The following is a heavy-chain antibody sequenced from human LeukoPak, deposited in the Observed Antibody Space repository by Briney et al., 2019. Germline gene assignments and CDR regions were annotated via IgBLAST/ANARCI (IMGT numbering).Heavy chain of an antibody. V-gene: IGHV1-18*01. CDR1: GYTFTNYH. CDR3: ARVRILGGAPGAFLDY. J-gene: IGHJ4*02. D-gene: IGHD1-26*01. CDR2: ISLYNGNT. Sequence: ASVKVSCKASGYTFTNYHISWVRQAPGQGLEWMGWISLYNGNTNYAQKLQGRVTMTTDTSTSTAYMELRSLRSGDTAVYYCARVRILGGAPGAFLDYWGQGSLVTVSS.